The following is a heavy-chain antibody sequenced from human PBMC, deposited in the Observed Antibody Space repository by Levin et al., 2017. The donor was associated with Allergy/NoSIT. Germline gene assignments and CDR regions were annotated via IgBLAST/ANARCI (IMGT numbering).Heavy chain of an antibody. CDR1: GGSIRSSSYY. D-gene: IGHD6-13*01. CDR3: ARQFLQQLGRFDY. J-gene: IGHJ4*02. CDR2: IYYSGST. Sequence: RTSETLSLTCTVSGGSIRSSSYYWGWIRQPPGKGLEWIGSIYYSGSTYYNLSLKSRVTISVDTSNNQFSLKLSSVTAADTAVYYCARQFLQQLGRFDYWGQGTLVTVSS. V-gene: IGHV4-39*01.